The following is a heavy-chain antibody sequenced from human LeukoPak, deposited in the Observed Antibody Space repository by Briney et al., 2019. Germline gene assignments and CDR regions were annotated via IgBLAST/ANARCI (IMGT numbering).Heavy chain of an antibody. V-gene: IGHV3-9*01. J-gene: IGHJ2*01. CDR3: AKANSNWYFDL. Sequence: PGRSLRLSCAASGFTFGDYAMHWVRQAPGKGLEWVSGVTWNSGSKGYADSVKGRFTISRDNVKNSLYLQMNSLRAEDTALYYSAKANSNWYFDLWGRGTLVSVSS. CDR2: VTWNSGSK. CDR1: GFTFGDYA.